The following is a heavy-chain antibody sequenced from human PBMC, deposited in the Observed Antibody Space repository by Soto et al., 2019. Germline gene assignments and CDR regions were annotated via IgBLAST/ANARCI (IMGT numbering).Heavy chain of an antibody. CDR1: GFTFSSYS. CDR3: AKKVNSGSGSQFFDY. Sequence: GGSLRLSCAASGFTFSSYSMSWVRQAPGKGLEWVSGFRSGGDDDTTYYADSVRGRFTISRGNSKNTLFLQMNSLRAEDTAIYYCAKKVNSGSGSQFFDYWGQGTLVAVSS. CDR2: FRSGGDDDTT. D-gene: IGHD3-10*01. J-gene: IGHJ4*02. V-gene: IGHV3-23*01.